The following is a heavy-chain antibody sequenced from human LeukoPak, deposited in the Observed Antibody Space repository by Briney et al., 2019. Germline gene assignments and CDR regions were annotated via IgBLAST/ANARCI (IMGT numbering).Heavy chain of an antibody. CDR1: GYTFTYYY. Sequence: ASVKVSCKASGYTFTYYYVHWVQRAPGQGLEWMGRVNPDTGGTNYAQKFQGRVTMTRDTSINTAYMELSRLTPDDTAIYYCARVGPTSYFDYWGQGTLVTVSS. V-gene: IGHV1-2*06. CDR3: ARVGPTSYFDY. J-gene: IGHJ4*02. CDR2: VNPDTGGT.